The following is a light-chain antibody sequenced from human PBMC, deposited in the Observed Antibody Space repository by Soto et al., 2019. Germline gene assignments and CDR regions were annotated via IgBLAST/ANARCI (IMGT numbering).Light chain of an antibody. CDR2: DVA. CDR3: VSFTSITTYV. J-gene: IGLJ1*01. Sequence: QSALTQPASVSASPGQSITISCTGTSSDVGGSNFVSWYQQHPGKPPKLIIYDVATRPSGVSNRFSGSKSGSTASLIISRLQTEDEADYYCVSFTSITTYVFGSGTKLTVL. V-gene: IGLV2-14*03. CDR1: SSDVGGSNF.